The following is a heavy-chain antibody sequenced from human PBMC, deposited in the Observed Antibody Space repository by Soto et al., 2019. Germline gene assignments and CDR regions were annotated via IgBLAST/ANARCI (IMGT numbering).Heavy chain of an antibody. D-gene: IGHD3-22*01. J-gene: IGHJ4*02. CDR1: GGTFRGYA. V-gene: IGHV1-69*01. CDR3: ARGYDVNSELDY. Sequence: QVQLVQSGAEVKKPGSSVKVSCQASGGTFRGYAISWVRQAPGQGLEWLGGILPTSVTPNYAQKFQGRVTRTADESTNTAFLELRSLRSADTAVYYCARGYDVNSELDYWGQGTLVTVSS. CDR2: ILPTSVTP.